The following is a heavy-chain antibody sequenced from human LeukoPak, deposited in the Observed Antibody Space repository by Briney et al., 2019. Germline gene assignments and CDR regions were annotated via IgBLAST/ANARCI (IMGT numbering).Heavy chain of an antibody. Sequence: ASVKVSCKPSGYTFTGYYLHWVRQAPGQALELMGWMNLNTGATAYAQNFQGRVAMSRDTSIDTAYMDLSSLTPDDTAVYYCARDRVGSGWPRPWYFEFWGQGTLVTVSS. CDR1: GYTFTGYY. CDR3: ARDRVGSGWPRPWYFEF. V-gene: IGHV1-2*02. CDR2: MNLNTGAT. J-gene: IGHJ4*02. D-gene: IGHD6-19*01.